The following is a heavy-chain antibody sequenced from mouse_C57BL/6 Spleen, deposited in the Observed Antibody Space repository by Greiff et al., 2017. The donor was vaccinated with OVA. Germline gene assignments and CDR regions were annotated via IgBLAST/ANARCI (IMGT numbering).Heavy chain of an antibody. CDR2: IRNKANGYTT. V-gene: IGHV7-3*01. D-gene: IGHD6-2*01. CDR3: ARYPLWNWYFDV. Sequence: DVMLVESGGGLVQPGGSLSLSCAASGFTFTDYYMSWVRQPPGKALEWLGCIRNKANGYTTEYSASVKGRFTISRDNSQSILYLQMNALRAEDSATYYCARYPLWNWYFDVWGTGTTVTVSS. J-gene: IGHJ1*03. CDR1: GFTFTDYY.